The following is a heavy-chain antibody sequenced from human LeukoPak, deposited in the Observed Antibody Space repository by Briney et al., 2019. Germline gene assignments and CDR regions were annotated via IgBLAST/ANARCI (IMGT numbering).Heavy chain of an antibody. CDR3: ARGLYSSGWYIWGRSPYYFDY. Sequence: ASVKVSCKASGYTFTGYYVHWVRQAPGQGLEWMGWINPNSGGTNYAQKFQGRVTMTRDTSISTAYMELSRLRSDDTAVYYCARGLYSSGWYIWGRSPYYFDYWGQGTLVTVSS. D-gene: IGHD6-19*01. J-gene: IGHJ4*02. V-gene: IGHV1-2*02. CDR2: INPNSGGT. CDR1: GYTFTGYY.